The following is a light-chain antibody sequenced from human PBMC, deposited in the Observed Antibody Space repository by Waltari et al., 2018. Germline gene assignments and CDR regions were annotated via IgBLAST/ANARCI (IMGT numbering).Light chain of an antibody. V-gene: IGLV2-14*03. Sequence: QSALTQPASVSGSPGQSVTISCTGTSSDVGGYNYVSWYQQHPGKATKLMIFDVSYRPSGVADRFSGAKSGNTASLTISGLQAEDEADYYCSSYIGSSTLELFGGGTSLTVL. CDR1: SSDVGGYNY. J-gene: IGLJ2*01. CDR3: SSYIGSSTLEL. CDR2: DVS.